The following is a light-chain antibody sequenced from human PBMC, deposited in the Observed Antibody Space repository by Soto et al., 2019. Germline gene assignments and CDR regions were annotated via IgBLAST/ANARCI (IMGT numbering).Light chain of an antibody. Sequence: EIVLTQSPGTLSLSLGERATLSCRASQSVSSSYLAWYQQKPGQAPRLLIYGASSSATGIPDRSSGSGSGTDFTLTISRLAPEDFAVYYCQQYGSSPPYTFGQGTKLEIK. CDR1: QSVSSSY. J-gene: IGKJ2*01. CDR3: QQYGSSPPYT. CDR2: GAS. V-gene: IGKV3-20*01.